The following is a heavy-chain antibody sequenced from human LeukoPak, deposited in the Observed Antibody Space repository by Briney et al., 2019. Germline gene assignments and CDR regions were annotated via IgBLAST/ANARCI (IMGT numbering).Heavy chain of an antibody. J-gene: IGHJ4*02. CDR3: ASEHCSGGSCYPM. CDR2: ISYDGSNK. Sequence: GGSLRLSCAASGFTFNNYGMHWVRQAPGKGLEWVAVISYDGSNKYYADSVKGRFTISRDNSKNTLYLQMNSLRAEDTAVYYCASEHCSGGSCYPMWGQGTLVTVSS. D-gene: IGHD2-15*01. V-gene: IGHV3-30*03. CDR1: GFTFNNYG.